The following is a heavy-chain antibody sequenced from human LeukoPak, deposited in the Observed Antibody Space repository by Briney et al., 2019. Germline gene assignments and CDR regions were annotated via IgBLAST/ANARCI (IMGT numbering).Heavy chain of an antibody. CDR3: ARPRPHSIYGDYDGIDY. CDR1: GYTFTSYG. V-gene: IGHV1-18*01. D-gene: IGHD4-17*01. CDR2: ISAYNGNT. Sequence: GASVKVSCKASGYTFTSYGISWVRQAPGQGLEWMGWISAYNGNTNYAQKLQGRVTMTTDTSTSTAYMELRSLRSDDTAVYYCARPRPHSIYGDYDGIDYWGQGTLVTVSS. J-gene: IGHJ4*02.